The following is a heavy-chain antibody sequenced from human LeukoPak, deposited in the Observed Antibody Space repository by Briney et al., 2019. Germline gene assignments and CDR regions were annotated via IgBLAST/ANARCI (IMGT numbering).Heavy chain of an antibody. V-gene: IGHV4-39*01. D-gene: IGHD3-9*01. Sequence: SETLSLTCTVSGDSISSSSYYWGWIRQPPGKGLEWIGSFYFSGSAYYNPSLESRITVSVDTSKNQFSLKLTSVTAADTAVYNCARQHEILTGYAFDIWGHGTMVTVSS. CDR1: GDSISSSSYY. CDR2: FYFSGSA. J-gene: IGHJ3*02. CDR3: ARQHEILTGYAFDI.